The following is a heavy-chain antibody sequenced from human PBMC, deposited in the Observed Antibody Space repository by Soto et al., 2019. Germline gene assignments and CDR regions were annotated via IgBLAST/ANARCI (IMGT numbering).Heavy chain of an antibody. V-gene: IGHV1-69*01. CDR3: ARDRGYSYGFDY. CDR1: GGTFSSYA. D-gene: IGHD5-18*01. J-gene: IGHJ4*02. Sequence: QVQLVQSGAEVKNPGSSVKVSCKASGGTFSSYAISWVRQAPGQGLEWMGGIIPIFGTANYAQKFQGRLKIPADESTSTAYIELSSLRCEHTAVYYCARDRGYSYGFDYWGQGTLVTVSS. CDR2: IIPIFGTA.